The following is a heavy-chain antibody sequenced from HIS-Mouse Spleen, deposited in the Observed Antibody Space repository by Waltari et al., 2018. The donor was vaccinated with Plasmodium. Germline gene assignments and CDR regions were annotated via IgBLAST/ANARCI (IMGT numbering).Heavy chain of an antibody. V-gene: IGHV3-30*04. Sequence: QVQLVESGGGVVQPGGSLRLSCAASGFTFSRYAMHWVRQAPGKGLEWVAVISYDGSNKYYADSVKGRFTISRDNSKNTLYLQMNSLRAEDTAVYYCARLYYDFWSGYYPYGMDVWGQGTTVTVSS. D-gene: IGHD3-3*01. CDR3: ARLYYDFWSGYYPYGMDV. CDR1: GFTFSRYA. J-gene: IGHJ6*02. CDR2: ISYDGSNK.